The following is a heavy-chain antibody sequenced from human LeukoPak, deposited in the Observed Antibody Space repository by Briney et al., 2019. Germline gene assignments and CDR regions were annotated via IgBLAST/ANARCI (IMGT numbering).Heavy chain of an antibody. J-gene: IGHJ4*02. CDR1: GFTFNDYG. CDR3: VKEGFGNYYSAYFDC. V-gene: IGHV3-30*18. D-gene: IGHD1-26*01. Sequence: GTSLRLSCAASGFTFNDYGMQWVRQAPGKGLEWVAVISYEASTTYYADSVKGRFTISRDNSKSTLILQMNGLRSEDTAVYYCVKEGFGNYYSAYFDCWGQGTLVTVSS. CDR2: ISYEASTT.